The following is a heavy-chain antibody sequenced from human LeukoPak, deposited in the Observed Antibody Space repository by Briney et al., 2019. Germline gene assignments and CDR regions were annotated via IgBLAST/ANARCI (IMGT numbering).Heavy chain of an antibody. CDR2: INHSGST. J-gene: IGHJ3*02. CDR1: GGSFSGYY. CDR3: ARFPGYDSSGYYYEYAFDI. D-gene: IGHD3-22*01. Sequence: TSETLSLTCAVYGGSFSGYYWSWIRQPPGKGLEWIGEINHSGSTNYNPSLKSRVTISVDTSKNQFSLKLSSVTAADTAVYYCARFPGYDSSGYYYEYAFDIWGQGTMVTASS. V-gene: IGHV4-34*01.